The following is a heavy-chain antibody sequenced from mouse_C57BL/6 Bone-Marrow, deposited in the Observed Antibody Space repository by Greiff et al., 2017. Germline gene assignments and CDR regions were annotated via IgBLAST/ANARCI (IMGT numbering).Heavy chain of an antibody. V-gene: IGHV1-81*01. Sequence: VKLMESGAELARPGASVKLSCKASGYTFTSYGISWVKQRTGQGLEWIGEIYPRSGNTYYNEKFKGKATLTADKSSSTAYMGLRSLTSEDSAVYFCARSGSYYSNYLAWFAYWGQGTLVTVSA. J-gene: IGHJ3*01. CDR3: ARSGSYYSNYLAWFAY. D-gene: IGHD2-5*01. CDR1: GYTFTSYG. CDR2: IYPRSGNT.